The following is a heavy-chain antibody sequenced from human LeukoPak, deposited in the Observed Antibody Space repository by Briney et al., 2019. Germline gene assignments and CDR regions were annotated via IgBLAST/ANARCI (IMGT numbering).Heavy chain of an antibody. J-gene: IGHJ4*02. V-gene: IGHV3-7*03. CDR1: GITFSNYW. D-gene: IGHD4-17*01. CDR2: IKQDGSEK. Sequence: GGSLRLSCVVSGITFSNYWMNWVRQAPGKGLEWVANIKQDGSEKNYVDSVKGRFTISRDNARNSLYLQMNSLRAEDTAVYYCASGLRGSYWGQGSLVTVSS. CDR3: ASGLRGSY.